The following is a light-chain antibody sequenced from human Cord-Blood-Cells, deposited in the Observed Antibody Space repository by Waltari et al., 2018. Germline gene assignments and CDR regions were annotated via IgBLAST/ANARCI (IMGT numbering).Light chain of an antibody. J-gene: IGLJ2*01. CDR1: SSDDGGFKY. CDR3: SSYTGSSTLV. CDR2: DVS. Sequence: QSALTQPAPAPGPPDQSLPISSTGTSSDDGGFKYVSWYQQHPGKAPKPMIYDVSNRPSGVSNRFSGSKSGNTASLTISGLQAEDEADYYCSSYTGSSTLVFGGGTKLTVL. V-gene: IGLV2-14*01.